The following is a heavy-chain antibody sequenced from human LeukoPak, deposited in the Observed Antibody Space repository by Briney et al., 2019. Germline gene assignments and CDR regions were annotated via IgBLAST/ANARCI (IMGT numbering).Heavy chain of an antibody. D-gene: IGHD3-3*01. CDR2: INHSGST. CDR3: ARGIWSGYYFDY. V-gene: IGHV4-34*01. CDR1: GGSFSGYY. J-gene: IGHJ4*02. Sequence: KPSETLSLTCAVYGGSFSGYYWSWIRQPPGKGLEWIGEINHSGSTNYNPSLKSRVTISVDTSKNQFSLKLSSVTAADTAVYYCARGIWSGYYFDYWGQGTLVTVSS.